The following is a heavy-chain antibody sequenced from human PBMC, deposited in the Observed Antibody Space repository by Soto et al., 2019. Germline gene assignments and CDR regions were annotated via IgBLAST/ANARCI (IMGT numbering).Heavy chain of an antibody. CDR3: AKDMVRGRCYDSGPFDY. Sequence: EVQLLESGGGLVQPGGSLRLSCAASGFTFSSYAMSWVRQAPGKGLEWVSAISGSGGSTYYADSVKGRFTISRDNSKNTLYLQMNSLRAEDTAVYYCAKDMVRGRCYDSGPFDYWGQGTLVTVSS. V-gene: IGHV3-23*01. CDR2: ISGSGGST. CDR1: GFTFSSYA. D-gene: IGHD3-10*01. J-gene: IGHJ4*02.